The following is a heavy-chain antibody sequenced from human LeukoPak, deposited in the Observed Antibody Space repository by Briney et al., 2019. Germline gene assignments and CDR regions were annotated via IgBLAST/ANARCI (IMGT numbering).Heavy chain of an antibody. D-gene: IGHD6-6*01. CDR2: ISSSRTSI. CDR1: GFTFNDYG. CDR3: ARGGAARPDY. Sequence: PGGSLRLSCIASGFTFNDYGMNWVRQVPGKGLEWVSYISSSRTSIAYADSVKGRFTISRDNAGNSLYLQMNSLRGEDTAIYYCARGGAARPDYWGQGVLVTVSS. V-gene: IGHV3-21*06. J-gene: IGHJ4*02.